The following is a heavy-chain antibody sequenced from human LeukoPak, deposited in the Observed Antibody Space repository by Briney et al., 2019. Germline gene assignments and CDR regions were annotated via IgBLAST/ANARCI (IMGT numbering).Heavy chain of an antibody. V-gene: IGHV3-30*03. J-gene: IGHJ3*02. D-gene: IGHD6-13*01. Sequence: GGSLRLSCAASGFTFSSYGMHWVRQAPGKGLEWVAVISVDGSNEYYADSVKGRFTISRDNSKNTLYLQMNSLRAEDTAVYYCASPQQQRNAFDIWGQGTMVTVSS. CDR2: ISVDGSNE. CDR1: GFTFSSYG. CDR3: ASPQQQRNAFDI.